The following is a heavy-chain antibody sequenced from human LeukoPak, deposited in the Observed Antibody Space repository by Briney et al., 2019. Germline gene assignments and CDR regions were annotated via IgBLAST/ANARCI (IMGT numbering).Heavy chain of an antibody. Sequence: SETLSLTCTVSGYSISSGYYWGWIRQPPGKGLEWIGSIYHSGSTYYNPSLKGRVTISVDTSKNQFSLKLSSVTATDTAVYYCARWVYGSGINWFDPWGQGTLVTVSS. D-gene: IGHD3-10*01. CDR1: GYSISSGYY. CDR3: ARWVYGSGINWFDP. J-gene: IGHJ5*02. CDR2: IYHSGST. V-gene: IGHV4-38-2*02.